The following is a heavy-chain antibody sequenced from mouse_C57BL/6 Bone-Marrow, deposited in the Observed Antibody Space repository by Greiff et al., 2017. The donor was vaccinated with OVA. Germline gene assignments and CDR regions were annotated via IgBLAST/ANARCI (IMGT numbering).Heavy chain of an antibody. CDR2: ISNLAYSI. D-gene: IGHD2-3*01. Sequence: EVQVVESGGGLVQPGGSLKLSCAASGFTFSDYGMAWVRQAPRKGPEWVAFISNLAYSIYYADTVTGRFTISRENAKNNLYLEMSSLRAEDTAMYYCARHNGYYDYWGQGTTLTVSS. CDR3: ARHNGYYDY. V-gene: IGHV5-15*01. J-gene: IGHJ2*01. CDR1: GFTFSDYG.